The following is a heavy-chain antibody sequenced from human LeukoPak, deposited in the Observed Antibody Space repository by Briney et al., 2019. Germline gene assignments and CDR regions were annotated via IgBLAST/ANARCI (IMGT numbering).Heavy chain of an antibody. CDR1: GFTFSSYW. Sequence: GGSLRLSCAASGFTFSSYWMSWIRQPPGKGLEWVAKIKQDGSEKYYVDSVKGRFTISRDNAKNSLYLQMNSLRAEDTAVYYCARGPTRANSSDYWGQGTLLTVSS. V-gene: IGHV3-7*01. CDR3: ARGPTRANSSDY. CDR2: IKQDGSEK. J-gene: IGHJ4*02. D-gene: IGHD1-26*01.